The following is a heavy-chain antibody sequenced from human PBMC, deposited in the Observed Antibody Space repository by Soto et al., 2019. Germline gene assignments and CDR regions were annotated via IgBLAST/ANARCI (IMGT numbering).Heavy chain of an antibody. J-gene: IGHJ4*02. CDR1: GGSISSSSYY. CDR2: IYYSGST. CDR3: ARQIAVVITTNCDY. D-gene: IGHD3-22*01. Sequence: SETLSLTCTVSGGSISSSSYYWGWIRQPPGKGLEWIGSIYYSGSTYYNPSLKSRVTISVDTSKNQFSLKLSSVTAAATAVYYCARQIAVVITTNCDYWGQGTLVTFSS. V-gene: IGHV4-39*01.